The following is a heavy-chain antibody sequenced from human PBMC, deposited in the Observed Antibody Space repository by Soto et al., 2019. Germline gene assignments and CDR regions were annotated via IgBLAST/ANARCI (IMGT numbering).Heavy chain of an antibody. Sequence: HPGGSLRLSCAASGFTFSSYAMSWVRQAPGKGLEWVSAISGSGGSTYYADSVKGRFTISRDNSKYTLYLQMNSLRAEDTAVYYCANPIPSRNDILTDYWGQGTLVTVSS. V-gene: IGHV3-23*01. J-gene: IGHJ4*02. CDR1: GFTFSSYA. D-gene: IGHD3-9*01. CDR3: ANPIPSRNDILTDY. CDR2: ISGSGGST.